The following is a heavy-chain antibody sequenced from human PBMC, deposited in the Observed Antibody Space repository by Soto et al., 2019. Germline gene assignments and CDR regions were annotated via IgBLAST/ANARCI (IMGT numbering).Heavy chain of an antibody. J-gene: IGHJ4*02. V-gene: IGHV1-18*01. D-gene: IGHD6-13*01. CDR3: ARFKSAAGGKYYFDY. CDR2: INAYNGNT. Sequence: QVQVVQSGAEVKKPGASVKVSCKASGYTFTSYGISWVRQAPGQGLEWMGWINAYNGNTKYAQKLQGRVTMTTDTSTSTAYMELRSLRSDDTAVYYCARFKSAAGGKYYFDYWGQGPLLTVSS. CDR1: GYTFTSYG.